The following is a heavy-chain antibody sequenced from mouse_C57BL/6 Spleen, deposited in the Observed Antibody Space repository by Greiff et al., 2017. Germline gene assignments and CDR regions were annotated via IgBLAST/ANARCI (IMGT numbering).Heavy chain of an antibody. V-gene: IGHV1-82*01. CDR3: ARDSSDFDY. CDR1: GYAFSSSW. J-gene: IGHJ2*01. D-gene: IGHD3-2*01. Sequence: VKLQESGPELVKPGASVKISCKASGYAFSSSWMNWVKQRPGKGLEWIGRIYPGDGDTNYNGKFKGKATLSADKSSSTAYMQLSSLTSEDSGVXFCARDSSDFDYWGQGTTLTVSS. CDR2: IYPGDGDT.